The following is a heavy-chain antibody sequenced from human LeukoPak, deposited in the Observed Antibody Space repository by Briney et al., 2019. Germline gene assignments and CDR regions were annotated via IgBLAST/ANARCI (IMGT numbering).Heavy chain of an antibody. Sequence: GGSLRLSCAASGFTFSSYSMNWVRQAPGKGLEWVSSISSSSSYIYYADSVKGRFTISRDNAKNSLYLQMNSLRAEDTAVYYCARTDHYFDWLFPSKDWFDPWGQGTLVTVSS. CDR2: ISSSSSYI. D-gene: IGHD3-9*01. CDR1: GFTFSSYS. J-gene: IGHJ5*02. CDR3: ARTDHYFDWLFPSKDWFDP. V-gene: IGHV3-21*01.